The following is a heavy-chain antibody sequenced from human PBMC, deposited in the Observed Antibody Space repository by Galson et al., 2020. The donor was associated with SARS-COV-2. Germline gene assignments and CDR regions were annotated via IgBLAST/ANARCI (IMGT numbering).Heavy chain of an antibody. CDR3: TREGPYYYFGLDV. J-gene: IGHJ6*02. Sequence: HGESLKISCKTGGFDFNSYRITWVRQKPGKGLEWMGRIDVGGSYSHYSPSLEGHVTISADESITTAYLEWRSLKASDSAIYYCTREGPYYYFGLDVWGPGTTIDVSS. CDR2: IDVGGSYS. V-gene: IGHV5-10-1*01. CDR1: GFDFNSYR.